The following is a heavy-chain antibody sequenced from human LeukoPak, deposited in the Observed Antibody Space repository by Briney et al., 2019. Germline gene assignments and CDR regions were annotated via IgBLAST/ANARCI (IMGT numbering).Heavy chain of an antibody. CDR3: ARGPYYDFWSGYSQMGLDY. CDR2: IYYSGST. CDR1: GGSISSYY. D-gene: IGHD3-3*01. V-gene: IGHV4-59*01. Sequence: SETLSPTCTVSGGSISSYYWSWIRQPPGKGLEWIGYIYYSGSTNYNPSLKSRVTISVDTSKNQFSLKLSSVTAADTAVYYCARGPYYDFWSGYSQMGLDYWGQGTLVTVSS. J-gene: IGHJ4*02.